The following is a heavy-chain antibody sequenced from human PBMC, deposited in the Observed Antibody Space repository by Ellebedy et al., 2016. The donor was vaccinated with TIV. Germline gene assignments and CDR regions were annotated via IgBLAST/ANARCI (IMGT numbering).Heavy chain of an antibody. CDR1: GFPFSSYA. Sequence: PGGPLRLSCAASGFPFSSYAMHWARQPPGQGPERVAVISYDGSNKYYADSVKGRFTISRDKSKHTLYLQMKSLRAEDTAVYYFATDPCRVAAAWFGMDVWGQGTTVTVSS. J-gene: IGHJ6*02. V-gene: IGHV3-30*01. CDR3: ATDPCRVAAAWFGMDV. CDR2: ISYDGSNK. D-gene: IGHD6-13*01.